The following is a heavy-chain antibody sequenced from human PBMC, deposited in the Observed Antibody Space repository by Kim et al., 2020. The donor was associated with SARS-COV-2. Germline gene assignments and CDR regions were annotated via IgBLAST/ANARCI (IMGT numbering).Heavy chain of an antibody. Sequence: GGSLRLSCAASGFTFSSYGMHWVRQAPGKGLEWVAVISYDGSNKYYADSVKGRFTISRDNSKNTLYLQMNSLRSEDTAVYYCAKSSNSSSWYWGYYYGM. D-gene: IGHD6-13*01. CDR2: ISYDGSNK. J-gene: IGHJ6*01. CDR3: AKSSNSSSWYWGYYYGM. CDR1: GFTFSSYG. V-gene: IGHV3-30*18.